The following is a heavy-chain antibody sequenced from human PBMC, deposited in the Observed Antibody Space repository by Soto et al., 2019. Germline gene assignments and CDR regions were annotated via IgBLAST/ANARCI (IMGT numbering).Heavy chain of an antibody. V-gene: IGHV3-7*01. CDR2: INQDGSEK. J-gene: IGHJ4*02. CDR3: GKDYLGV. CDR1: GFAFNSDW. Sequence: PGGSLRLSCAGSGFAFNSDWMSWVRQAPGKGLKWVASINQDGSEKWYVDSVKGRFIISRDNTKSSLYLQMNSLRAEDAAVYFCGKDYLGVCGQGTQVTVSS. D-gene: IGHD3-16*02.